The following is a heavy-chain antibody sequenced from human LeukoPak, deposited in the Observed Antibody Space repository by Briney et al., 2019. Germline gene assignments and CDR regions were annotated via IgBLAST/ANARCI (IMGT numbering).Heavy chain of an antibody. CDR1: GFTFSSYE. V-gene: IGHV3-48*03. J-gene: IGHJ2*01. CDR3: ARDTVDTAMVGDWYFDL. Sequence: GGSLRLSCAASGFTFSSYEMNWVRQVPGKGLEWVSYISSSGSTIYYADSVKGRFTISRDNAKNSLYLQMNSLRAEGTAVYYCARDTVDTAMVGDWYFDLWGRGTLVTVSS. D-gene: IGHD5-18*01. CDR2: ISSSGSTI.